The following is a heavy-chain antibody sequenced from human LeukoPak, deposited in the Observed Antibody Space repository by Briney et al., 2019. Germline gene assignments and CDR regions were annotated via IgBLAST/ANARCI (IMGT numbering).Heavy chain of an antibody. CDR2: IRYDGSNK. J-gene: IGHJ4*02. CDR3: AKPVARTSSGYSGTDY. Sequence: QPGGSLRLSCAASGFTFSSYGMHWVRQAPGKGLEWVAFIRYDGSNKYYADSVRGRFTISRDNSKNTLYLQMNSLRAEDTAVYYCAKPVARTSSGYSGTDYWGQGTLVTVSS. CDR1: GFTFSSYG. V-gene: IGHV3-30*02. D-gene: IGHD5-18*01.